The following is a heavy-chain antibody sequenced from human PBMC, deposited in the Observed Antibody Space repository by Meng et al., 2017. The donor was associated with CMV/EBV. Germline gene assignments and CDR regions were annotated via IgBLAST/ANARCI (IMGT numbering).Heavy chain of an antibody. V-gene: IGHV3-23*03. CDR2: RYSGGSST. CDR3: AKALAGTGPFQH. Sequence: GGSLRLSCAASGFTFSSYAMSWVRQAPGKGLEWVSVRYSGGSSTNYADSVKGRFTISRDKSKNTLYLQMNSLRAEDTAVYYCAKALAGTGPFQHWGQGTLVTVSS. CDR1: GFTFSSYA. D-gene: IGHD6-19*01. J-gene: IGHJ1*01.